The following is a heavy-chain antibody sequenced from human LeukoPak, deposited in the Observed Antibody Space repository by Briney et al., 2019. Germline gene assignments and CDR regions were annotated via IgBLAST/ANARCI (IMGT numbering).Heavy chain of an antibody. CDR1: GGSFTTYY. CDR3: ARDAMYYYGSRTYFFFEY. Sequence: SETLSLICTVSGGSFTTYYWSWIRQPAGKGLEWIGHIYTSGTTNYNPSLKSRVTMSIDTSKNQFSLKLSSITAADTAVYYCARDAMYYYGSRTYFFFEYWGQGTLVTVSS. V-gene: IGHV4-4*07. CDR2: IYTSGTT. D-gene: IGHD3-10*01. J-gene: IGHJ4*02.